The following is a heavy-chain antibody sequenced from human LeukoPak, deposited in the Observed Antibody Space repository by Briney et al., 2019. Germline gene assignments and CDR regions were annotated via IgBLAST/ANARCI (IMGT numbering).Heavy chain of an antibody. CDR3: ARDNRIGVTRGGGPFDP. J-gene: IGHJ5*02. V-gene: IGHV4-39*07. CDR1: GGSISSSSYY. CDR2: IYYSGST. D-gene: IGHD2-15*01. Sequence: PSETLSLTCTVSGGSISSSSYYWGWIRQPPGKGLEWIGSIYYSGSTYYNPSLKSRVTISVDTSKNQFSLKLSSVTAADTAVYYCARDNRIGVTRGGGPFDPWGQGTLVTVSS.